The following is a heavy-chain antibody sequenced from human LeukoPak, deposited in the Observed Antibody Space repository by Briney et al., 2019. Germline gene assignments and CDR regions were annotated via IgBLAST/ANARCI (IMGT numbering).Heavy chain of an antibody. CDR1: GFTFSSYS. CDR3: ARSRGVSDY. V-gene: IGHV3-48*02. D-gene: IGHD3-10*01. J-gene: IGHJ4*02. CDR2: IITSSSTI. Sequence: GGSLRLSCAASGFTFSSYSMNWVRQAPGEGLEWVSYIITSSSTIYFADSVKGRFTISRDNAKNSLYLQMSSLRDDDTAVYFCARSRGVSDYWGQGTLVTVSS.